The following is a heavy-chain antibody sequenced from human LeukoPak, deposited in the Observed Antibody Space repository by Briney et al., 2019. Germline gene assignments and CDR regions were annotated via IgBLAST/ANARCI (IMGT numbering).Heavy chain of an antibody. Sequence: SETLSLTCTVSGSSISSYYWSWIRQPPGKGLEWIGYIYYSGSTNYNPSLKSRVTISVDTSKNQFSLKLSSVTAADTAVYYCARGGIGIAAAGTPLASYYYYYYGMDVWGRGTTVTVSS. CDR2: IYYSGST. J-gene: IGHJ6*02. CDR1: GSSISSYY. D-gene: IGHD6-13*01. V-gene: IGHV4-59*01. CDR3: ARGGIGIAAAGTPLASYYYYYYGMDV.